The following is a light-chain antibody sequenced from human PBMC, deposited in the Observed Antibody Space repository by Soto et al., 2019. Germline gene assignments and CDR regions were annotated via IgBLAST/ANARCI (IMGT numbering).Light chain of an antibody. V-gene: IGLV2-23*02. Sequence: QSALTQPASVSGSPGQSITISCTGTSGDIGTYGFVSWYQHHPAKAPKLIIYEASKRPSGISNRFSGSRSGNTASLTISGLQPGDEADYSCCSFAGGATFVFGGGTKLTVL. J-gene: IGLJ2*01. CDR1: SGDIGTYGF. CDR2: EAS. CDR3: CSFAGGATFV.